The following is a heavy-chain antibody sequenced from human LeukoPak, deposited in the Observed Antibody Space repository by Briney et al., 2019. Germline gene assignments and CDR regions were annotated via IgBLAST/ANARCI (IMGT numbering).Heavy chain of an antibody. CDR2: ISWNSGNI. D-gene: IGHD4-23*01. Sequence: PGGSLRLSCAASGFTFDDYAMHWVRQAPGKGLEWVSGISWNSGNIGYADSVKGRFTISRDNAKNSLYLQMNGLRAEDTALYYCAKDSNYGGNSPLDYWGQGTLVTVSS. V-gene: IGHV3-9*01. CDR1: GFTFDDYA. CDR3: AKDSNYGGNSPLDY. J-gene: IGHJ4*02.